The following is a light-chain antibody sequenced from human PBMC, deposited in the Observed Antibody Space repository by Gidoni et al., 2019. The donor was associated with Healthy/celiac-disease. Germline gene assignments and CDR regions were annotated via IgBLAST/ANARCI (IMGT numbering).Light chain of an antibody. Sequence: DIQMTQSPSTLSASVGDRVTITCRASQSISIWLDWYQQKPGKAPKLLIYDASSLESGVPSRFSGSGSGTEFTLTISSLQPDDFATYYCQQYNSYRTFGQGTKVEIK. V-gene: IGKV1-5*01. CDR2: DAS. J-gene: IGKJ1*01. CDR3: QQYNSYRT. CDR1: QSISIW.